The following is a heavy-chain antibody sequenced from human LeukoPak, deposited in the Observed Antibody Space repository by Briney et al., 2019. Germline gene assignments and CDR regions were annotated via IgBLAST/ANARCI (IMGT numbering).Heavy chain of an antibody. CDR1: GYTLTELS. CDR3: ASSSSWADDAFDI. Sequence: ASVKASCKVSGYTLTELSMHWVRQAPGKGLEWMGGFDPEDGETIYAQKFQGRVTMTEDTSTDTAYMELSSLRSEDTAVYYCASSSSWADDAFDIWGQGTMVTVSS. V-gene: IGHV1-24*01. D-gene: IGHD6-13*01. CDR2: FDPEDGET. J-gene: IGHJ3*02.